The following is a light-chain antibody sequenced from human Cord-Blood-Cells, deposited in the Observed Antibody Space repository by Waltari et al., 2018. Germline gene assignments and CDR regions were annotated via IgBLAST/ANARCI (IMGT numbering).Light chain of an antibody. Sequence: DIQMTQSPSPLSASVRDRVTITCRASQSISSSFNWYQQKPGKAPKLLNYAASSLQSGVPSRFSGSGSGTDFTLTISSLQPEDFATYYCQQSYSTPYTFGQGTKLEIK. CDR3: QQSYSTPYT. CDR1: QSISSS. CDR2: AAS. J-gene: IGKJ2*01. V-gene: IGKV1-39*01.